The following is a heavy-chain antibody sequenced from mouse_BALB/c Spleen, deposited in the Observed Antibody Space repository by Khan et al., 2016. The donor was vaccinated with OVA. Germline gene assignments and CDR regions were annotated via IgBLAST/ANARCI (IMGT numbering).Heavy chain of an antibody. J-gene: IGHJ3*01. CDR2: INPSSGYT. CDR1: GYTFTSYT. CDR3: ARDGAYYRNECWFAY. Sequence: QVQLQQSGAELARPGASVKMSCKASGYTFTSYTIHWIKQRPGQGLEWIGYINPSSGYTNYNQKFKDKATLTADKSSTTAYMQLSSLTSDDSAVYYCARDGAYYRNECWFAYWGQGTLVTVSA. D-gene: IGHD2-14*01. V-gene: IGHV1-4*01.